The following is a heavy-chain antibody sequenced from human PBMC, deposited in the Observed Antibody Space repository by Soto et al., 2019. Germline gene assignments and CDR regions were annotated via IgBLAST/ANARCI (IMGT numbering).Heavy chain of an antibody. Sequence: SETLSLTCAVYGESFSGYYWSWIRQPPGKGLEWIGEINHGGSTSYNPSLESRVTISVDTSKNQFSLNVSSVTAADTAVYYCARVAYQYTTVTTRNDAFDIWGQGTMVTVSS. CDR1: GESFSGYY. V-gene: IGHV4-34*01. CDR3: ARVAYQYTTVTTRNDAFDI. J-gene: IGHJ3*02. D-gene: IGHD4-17*01. CDR2: INHGGST.